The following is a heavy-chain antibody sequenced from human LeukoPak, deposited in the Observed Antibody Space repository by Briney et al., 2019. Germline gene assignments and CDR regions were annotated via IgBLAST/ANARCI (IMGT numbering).Heavy chain of an antibody. CDR2: INPSGGTT. CDR3: ARPYSYETSNYYYFEY. J-gene: IGHJ4*02. CDR1: GYTFTTYY. Sequence: ASVKVSCKASGYTFTTYYIHWVRQAPGQGLEWVGTINPSGGTTSYAQKFQGRATMTRDTSTNTVYMELSSLRSEDTAVYYCARPYSYETSNYYYFEYWGQGTLVTVSS. D-gene: IGHD3-22*01. V-gene: IGHV1-46*01.